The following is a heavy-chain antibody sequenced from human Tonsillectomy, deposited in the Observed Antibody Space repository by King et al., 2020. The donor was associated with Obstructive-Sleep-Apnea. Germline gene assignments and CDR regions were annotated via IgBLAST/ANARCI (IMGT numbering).Heavy chain of an antibody. V-gene: IGHV3-66*01. CDR1: GFTVSSNY. CDR2: IYSGGST. J-gene: IGHJ3*02. D-gene: IGHD3-22*01. Sequence: VQLVESGGGLVQPGGSLRLSCAASGFTVSSNYMSWVRQAPGKGLEWVSVIYSGGSTYYADSVKGRFTISRDNSKNTLYLQMNSLRAEDTAVYYCARGALRPYYYDSSGYYYGEGGVGAFDIWGQGTMVTVSS. CDR3: ARGALRPYYYDSSGYYYGEGGVGAFDI.